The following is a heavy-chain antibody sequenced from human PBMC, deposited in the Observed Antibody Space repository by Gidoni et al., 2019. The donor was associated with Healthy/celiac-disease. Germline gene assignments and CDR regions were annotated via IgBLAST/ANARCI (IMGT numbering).Heavy chain of an antibody. CDR3: ARVFEVGAWYYYGMDV. J-gene: IGHJ6*02. D-gene: IGHD2-21*01. CDR2: IDSGGRT. CDR1: GFTVSSNY. Sequence: EVQLVASGGGLVQPGGSLRLSCASSGFTVSSNYMSWVRQAPGKGLEGVSVIDSGGRTYYADSVKGRFTISRDNSKNTLYLQMNSLRAEDTAVYYCARVFEVGAWYYYGMDVWGQGTTVTVSS. V-gene: IGHV3-66*02.